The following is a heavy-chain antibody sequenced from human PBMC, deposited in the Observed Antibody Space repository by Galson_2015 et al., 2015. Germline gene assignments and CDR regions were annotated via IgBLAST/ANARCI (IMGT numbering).Heavy chain of an antibody. CDR1: GFTFGDYA. J-gene: IGHJ5*02. Sequence: SLRLSCAASGFTFGDYAMSWVRQAPGKGLEWVGFIRSKAYGGTTEYAASVKGRFTISRDDSKSIAYLQMNSLKTEDTAVYYCTRVIDGGNSSRWFDPWGQGTLVTVSS. D-gene: IGHD4-23*01. CDR3: TRVIDGGNSSRWFDP. CDR2: IRSKAYGGTT. V-gene: IGHV3-49*04.